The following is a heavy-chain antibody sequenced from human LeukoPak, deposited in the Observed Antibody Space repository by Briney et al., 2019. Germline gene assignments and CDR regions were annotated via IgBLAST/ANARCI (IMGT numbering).Heavy chain of an antibody. D-gene: IGHD3-10*01. CDR2: IYYSGST. Sequence: SETLSLTRSVSGGSISSGGYYWSWIRQHPGKGLEWNGYIYYSGSTYYNPSLKSRVTISVDTSKNQFSLKLSSVTAADTAVYFCARDLSGSLYFDYWGQGVLVTVSS. CDR1: GGSISSGGYY. J-gene: IGHJ4*02. CDR3: ARDLSGSLYFDY. V-gene: IGHV4-31*03.